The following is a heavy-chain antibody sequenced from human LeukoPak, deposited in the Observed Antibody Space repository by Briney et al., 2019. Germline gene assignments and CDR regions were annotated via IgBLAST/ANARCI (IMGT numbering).Heavy chain of an antibody. Sequence: TSETLSLTCAVYGGSFSGYYWSWICQPPGKGLEWIGEINHSGSTNYNPSLKSRVTISVDTSKNHFSLKLSSVTAADTAMYYCARPHSGTVNASTYGVIDYWGQGTLVTVSS. D-gene: IGHD2-8*01. CDR3: ARPHSGTVNASTYGVIDY. J-gene: IGHJ4*02. CDR1: GGSFSGYY. CDR2: INHSGST. V-gene: IGHV4-34*01.